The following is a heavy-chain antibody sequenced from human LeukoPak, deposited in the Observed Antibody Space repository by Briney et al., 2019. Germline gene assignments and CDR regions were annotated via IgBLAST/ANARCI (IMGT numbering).Heavy chain of an antibody. D-gene: IGHD3-10*01. CDR3: ARGRDGSGNYSRALDY. Sequence: GGSLRLSCAASGFTFSSYWMHWVRQAPGKGLVWVSRINTDGSSTSYADSVKGRFTISRDSAKNTLYLQMNSLRAEDTAVYYCARGRDGSGNYSRALDYWGQGTLVSVSS. J-gene: IGHJ4*02. V-gene: IGHV3-74*01. CDR1: GFTFSSYW. CDR2: INTDGSST.